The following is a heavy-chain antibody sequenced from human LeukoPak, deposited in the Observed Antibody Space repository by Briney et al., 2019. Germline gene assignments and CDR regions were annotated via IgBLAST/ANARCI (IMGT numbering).Heavy chain of an antibody. V-gene: IGHV3-74*01. J-gene: IGHJ4*02. CDR2: INSDGSIT. CDR1: GFTFSSYW. D-gene: IGHD2-8*02. CDR3: AFGWGNIDY. Sequence: PGGSLRLSCAASGFTFSSYWMQWVRQAPGKGLVGVSRINSDGSITTYADSVKGRFTISRDNAKNTLYLQMNSLRAEDTAVYYCAFGWGNIDYWGQGTLVTVSS.